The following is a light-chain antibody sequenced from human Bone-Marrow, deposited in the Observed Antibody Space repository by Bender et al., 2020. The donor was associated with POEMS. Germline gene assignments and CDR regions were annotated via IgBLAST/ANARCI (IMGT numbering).Light chain of an antibody. CDR3: CSYAGSTTFVV. CDR2: GNN. V-gene: IGLV1-40*01. CDR1: SSNIGAGYD. J-gene: IGLJ2*01. Sequence: QSVLTQPPSVSGAPGQRVTISCTGSSSNIGAGYDLHWYQHLPGTAPKLVIYGNNNRPSGVPDRFSGSKSGTSASLAITGLQAEDEAEYYCCSYAGSTTFVVFGGGTKLTVL.